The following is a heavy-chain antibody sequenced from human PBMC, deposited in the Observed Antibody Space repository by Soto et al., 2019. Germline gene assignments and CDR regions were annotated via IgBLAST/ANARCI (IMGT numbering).Heavy chain of an antibody. V-gene: IGHV1-18*04. Sequence: GXSVKVSCKASGYTFTSYGISWVRQAPGQGLEWMGWISAYNGNTNYAQKLQGRVTMTTDTSTSTDYMELRSLRSDDTAVYYCASVEHCEWELIPGCEDHWGQGTLVTVSS. J-gene: IGHJ4*02. CDR2: ISAYNGNT. D-gene: IGHD1-26*01. CDR1: GYTFTSYG. CDR3: ASVEHCEWELIPGCEDH.